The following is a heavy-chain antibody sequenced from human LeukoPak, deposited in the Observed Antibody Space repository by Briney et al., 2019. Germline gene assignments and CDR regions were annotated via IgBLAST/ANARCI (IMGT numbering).Heavy chain of an antibody. J-gene: IGHJ4*02. CDR2: IWYDGSNK. Sequence: GGSLRLSCAASGFTFSTSGVHWVRQAPGKGLEWVAVIWYDGSNKHYAESVKGRFSISRDNSKSTLYLQMNSLRAEDTAVYYCARARGVSTGYRPIDYWGQGTLVTVSS. V-gene: IGHV3-33*01. D-gene: IGHD3-22*01. CDR1: GFTFSTSG. CDR3: ARARGVSTGYRPIDY.